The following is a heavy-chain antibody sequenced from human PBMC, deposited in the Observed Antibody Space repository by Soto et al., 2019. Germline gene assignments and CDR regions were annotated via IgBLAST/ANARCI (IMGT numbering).Heavy chain of an antibody. V-gene: IGHV3-74*03. CDR2: IHNDGSRT. CDR1: AFTFSYYW. Sequence: EVQLVESGGGLVQPGESLRLSCAASAFTFSYYWMHWVRQTPGKGLLWVSHIHNDGSRTTYADSVKGRFTISRDNARNTVYLQMNSLRDEDTAVYYCARGDRGAFDLWGQGTAVTVSS. CDR3: ARGDRGAFDL. J-gene: IGHJ3*01. D-gene: IGHD1-26*01.